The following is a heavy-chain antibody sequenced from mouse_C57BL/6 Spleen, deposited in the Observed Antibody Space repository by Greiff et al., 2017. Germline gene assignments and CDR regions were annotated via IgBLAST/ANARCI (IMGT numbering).Heavy chain of an antibody. V-gene: IGHV1-59*01. D-gene: IGHD1-1*01. Sequence: QVQLQQPGAELVRPGTSVKLSCKASGYTFTSYWMHWVKQRPGQGLEWIGVIDPSDSYTNYNQKFKGKATLTVDTSSSTAYMQLSSLTSEDSAVYYCARWSMTTVVATGAMDYWGQGTSVTVSS. J-gene: IGHJ4*01. CDR1: GYTFTSYW. CDR3: ARWSMTTVVATGAMDY. CDR2: IDPSDSYT.